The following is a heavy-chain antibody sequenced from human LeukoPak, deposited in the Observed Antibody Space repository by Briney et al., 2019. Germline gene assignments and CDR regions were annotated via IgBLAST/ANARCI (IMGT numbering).Heavy chain of an antibody. Sequence: PGGSLRLSCAVSGFTFSSYWMSWIRQAPGKGLEWVANIKPDGSEKYYVDSVKGRFTISRDNVKNSLYLHMNSLRAEDTAVYYCASGVGTTTRLFDYWGQGTLVSVSS. V-gene: IGHV3-7*01. D-gene: IGHD1-26*01. CDR1: GFTFSSYW. J-gene: IGHJ4*02. CDR3: ASGVGTTTRLFDY. CDR2: IKPDGSEK.